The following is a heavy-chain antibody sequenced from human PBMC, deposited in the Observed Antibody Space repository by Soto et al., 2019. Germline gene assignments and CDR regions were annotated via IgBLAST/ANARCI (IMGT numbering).Heavy chain of an antibody. V-gene: IGHV3-23*01. J-gene: IGHJ4*02. CDR1: GFTFSSHA. CDR3: AKAGIYCGGDCYSDY. CDR2: ISGSGGST. D-gene: IGHD2-21*02. Sequence: GGSLRLSCAASGFTFSSHAMSWVHQAPGKGLEWVSAISGSGGSTYYADSVKGRFTISRDNSKNTLYLQMNSLRAEDTAVYYGAKAGIYCGGDCYSDYWGQGTLVTVSS.